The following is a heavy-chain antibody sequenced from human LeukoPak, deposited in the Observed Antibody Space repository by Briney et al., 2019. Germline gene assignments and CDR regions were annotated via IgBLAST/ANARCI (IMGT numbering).Heavy chain of an antibody. CDR3: ARGPNYYGSGRSWFDP. D-gene: IGHD3-10*01. Sequence: ASVKVSCKASGYTFTGYYMHWVRQAPGQGLEWMGWINPNSGGTNYAQKFQGRVTMTRDTSISTAYMELSRVTSDDTAVYYCARGPNYYGSGRSWFDPWGQGTLVTVSS. J-gene: IGHJ5*02. V-gene: IGHV1-2*02. CDR2: INPNSGGT. CDR1: GYTFTGYY.